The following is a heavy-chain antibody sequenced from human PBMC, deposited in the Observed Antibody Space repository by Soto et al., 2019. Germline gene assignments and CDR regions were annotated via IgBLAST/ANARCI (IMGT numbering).Heavy chain of an antibody. D-gene: IGHD6-13*01. CDR3: AKDLMWRESSSSGGAFDI. V-gene: IGHV3-23*01. CDR2: ISGSGGST. Sequence: GGSLRLSCAASGFTFSSYAMSWVRQAPGPGLEWVSAISGSGGSTYYADSVKGRFNISRDNSKNTLYLQMNSLRAEDTAVYYCAKDLMWRESSSSGGAFDIWGQGTMVTVSS. J-gene: IGHJ3*02. CDR1: GFTFSSYA.